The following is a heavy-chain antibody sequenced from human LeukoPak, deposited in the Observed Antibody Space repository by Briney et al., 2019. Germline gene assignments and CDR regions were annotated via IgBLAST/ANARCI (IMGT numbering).Heavy chain of an antibody. CDR3: ARGVTTNGYYYYMDV. Sequence: SETLSLTCTVSSGSISSSNYYWDWIRHPPGKGLEWIGNIYYSGRTFYNPSLKSRVTISVDTSKNQFSLNLSSVTAADTAVYFCARGVTTNGYYYYMDVWGKGTTVTVSS. J-gene: IGHJ6*03. D-gene: IGHD4-17*01. V-gene: IGHV4-39*01. CDR2: IYYSGRT. CDR1: SGSISSSNYY.